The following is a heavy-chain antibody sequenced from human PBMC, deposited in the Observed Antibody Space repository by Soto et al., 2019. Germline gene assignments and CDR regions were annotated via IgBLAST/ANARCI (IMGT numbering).Heavy chain of an antibody. CDR3: ARRRDGMDV. Sequence: QVQVVQSGAEEKKPGASVKVSCRASGYTFTNYAIHWVCQAPGQRLEWMGWISPGNGNTKYSQKSQGRVTITGDPSASTAYMELSRLRSEDTAVYYCARRRDGMDVWGQGTTVTVSS. CDR2: ISPGNGNT. V-gene: IGHV1-3*05. J-gene: IGHJ6*02. CDR1: GYTFTNYA.